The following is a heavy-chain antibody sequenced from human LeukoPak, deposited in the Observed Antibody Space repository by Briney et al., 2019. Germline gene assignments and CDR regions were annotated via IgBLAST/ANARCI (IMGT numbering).Heavy chain of an antibody. Sequence: GGSLRLSCAASGFTFDDYTMHWVRQAPGKGLEWVSLISWDGGSTYYADSVKGRFTISRDNSKNSLYLQMNSLRTEDTALYYCAKSSEYSYYMDVWGKGTTVTVSS. CDR2: ISWDGGST. J-gene: IGHJ6*03. CDR1: GFTFDDYT. D-gene: IGHD2/OR15-2a*01. CDR3: AKSSEYSYYMDV. V-gene: IGHV3-43*01.